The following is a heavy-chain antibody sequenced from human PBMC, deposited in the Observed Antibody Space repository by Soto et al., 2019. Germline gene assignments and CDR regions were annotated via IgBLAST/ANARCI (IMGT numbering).Heavy chain of an antibody. V-gene: IGHV4-38-2*01. CDR1: NFSISSGYY. CDR2: IYRSGTT. D-gene: IGHD1-26*01. Sequence: SETLSLTCVVSNFSISSGYYWGWIRQSPGKGLEWIASIYRSGTTPYNPSLKSRVTISVDPSKNQFSLMLTAVTAADTAVYYCARTHSGSYYSVFNYWGRGSLVTVSS. CDR3: ARTHSGSYYSVFNY. J-gene: IGHJ4*02.